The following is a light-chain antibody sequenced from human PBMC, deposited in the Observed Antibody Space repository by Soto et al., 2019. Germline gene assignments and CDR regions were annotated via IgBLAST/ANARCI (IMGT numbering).Light chain of an antibody. J-gene: IGKJ4*01. CDR3: QQYDRSPPT. Sequence: EIVLTQSPGTLSLSPGERVNLSCRASQSVSSRYVAWYQHKTGQPPRLLISGASSRATGIPDRFSGSGSGADFTLTISRLETEDFAVYYCQQYDRSPPTFGGGTKVEIK. CDR2: GAS. V-gene: IGKV3-20*01. CDR1: QSVSSRY.